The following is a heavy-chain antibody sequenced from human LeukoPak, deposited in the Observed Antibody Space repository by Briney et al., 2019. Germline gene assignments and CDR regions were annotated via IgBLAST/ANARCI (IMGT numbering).Heavy chain of an antibody. CDR2: IIPIFGTA. CDR1: GGTFSSYA. V-gene: IGHV1-69*13. D-gene: IGHD6-13*01. J-gene: IGHJ4*02. CDR3: ARGPEGYSSSWYYTDY. Sequence: PWASVKVSCKASGGTFSSYAISWVRQAPGQGLEWMGGIIPIFGTANYAQKFQGRVTITADESTSTAYMELSSLRSEDTAVYYCARGPEGYSSSWYYTDYWGKGTLVTVSS.